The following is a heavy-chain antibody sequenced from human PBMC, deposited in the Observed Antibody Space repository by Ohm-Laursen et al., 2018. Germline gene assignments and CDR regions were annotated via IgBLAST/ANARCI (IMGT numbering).Heavy chain of an antibody. Sequence: GASVKASCNASGYTFTNYGISWVRQAPGQGLEWVGWISTHNGHTNYAQNLQGRVTMTTDTSTSTAYMELRSLRSDDTAVYYCASGVTRANFDYWGQGTLVTVSS. CDR1: GYTFTNYG. V-gene: IGHV1-18*01. D-gene: IGHD2-21*02. CDR3: ASGVTRANFDY. CDR2: ISTHNGHT. J-gene: IGHJ4*02.